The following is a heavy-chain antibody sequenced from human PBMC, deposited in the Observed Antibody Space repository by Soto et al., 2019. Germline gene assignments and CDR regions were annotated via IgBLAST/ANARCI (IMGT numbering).Heavy chain of an antibody. CDR3: ASFYDSSGYYDY. CDR2: IYHSGST. D-gene: IGHD3-22*01. CDR1: GGSLSSGGYS. V-gene: IGHV4-30-2*01. J-gene: IGHJ4*02. Sequence: SETLSLTCAVSGGSLSSGGYSWSWIRQPPGKGLEWIGYIYHSGSTYYNPSLKSRVTISVDRSKNQFSLKLSSVTAADTAVYYCASFYDSSGYYDYWGQGTLVTVSS.